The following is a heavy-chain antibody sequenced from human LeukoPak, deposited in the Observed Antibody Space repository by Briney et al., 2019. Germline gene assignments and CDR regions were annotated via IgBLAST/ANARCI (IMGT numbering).Heavy chain of an antibody. CDR2: ITTSSSYI. J-gene: IGHJ4*02. Sequence: GGSLRLSCAASGFTFSTSSMSWVRQAPGKGLEWVSSITTSSSYIYYADSVKGRFTTSRDIAKNSLYLQMNSLRAEDTAVYYCARCPIVGVYSGVDYWGQGTLVTVSS. CDR3: ARCPIVGVYSGVDY. D-gene: IGHD1-26*01. V-gene: IGHV3-21*01. CDR1: GFTFSTSS.